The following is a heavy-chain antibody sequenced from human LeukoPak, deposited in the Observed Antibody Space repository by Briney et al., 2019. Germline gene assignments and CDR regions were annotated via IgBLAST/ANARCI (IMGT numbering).Heavy chain of an antibody. V-gene: IGHV4-4*07. CDR1: GGSISSYY. CDR2: IYTSGST. Sequence: SETLSLTCTVSGGSISSYYWSWIRQPAGKGLEWIGRIYTSGSTNYNPSLKSRVTMSVDTSKNQFSLKLSSVTAADTAVYYCAREHYYSSGSHQNWFDPWGQGTLVTVSS. D-gene: IGHD3-10*01. J-gene: IGHJ5*02. CDR3: AREHYYSSGSHQNWFDP.